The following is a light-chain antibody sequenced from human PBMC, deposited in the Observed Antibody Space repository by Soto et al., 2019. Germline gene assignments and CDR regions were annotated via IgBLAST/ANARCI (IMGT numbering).Light chain of an antibody. CDR1: QSVGSN. CDR3: QQYNNWPKT. J-gene: IGKJ1*01. CDR2: GAS. Sequence: EIVMTQSPATLSVSPGERATLSCRASQSVGSNLAWYQQKPGQAPRLLISGASTRATDITARFSGSGSGTEFTLTISSLQSEDFAVYYCQQYNNWPKTFGQGTKVEIK. V-gene: IGKV3-15*01.